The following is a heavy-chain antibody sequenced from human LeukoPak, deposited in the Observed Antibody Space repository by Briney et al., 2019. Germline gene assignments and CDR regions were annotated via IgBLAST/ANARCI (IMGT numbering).Heavy chain of an antibody. V-gene: IGHV3-33*08. CDR3: ARGVGYYGGNSYSDY. Sequence: GGSLRLSCAASGFTLSSFGMHWVRQAPGKGLEWVAVIYYDGSNKYYAVSVKGRFTISRDNSKSTLFLQMNSLRVDDTAVYYCARGVGYYGGNSYSDYWGQGTLVTVSS. CDR1: GFTLSSFG. CDR2: IYYDGSNK. J-gene: IGHJ4*02. D-gene: IGHD4-23*01.